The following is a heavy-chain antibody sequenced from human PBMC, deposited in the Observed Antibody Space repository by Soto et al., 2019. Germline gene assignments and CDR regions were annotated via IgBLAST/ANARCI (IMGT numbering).Heavy chain of an antibody. CDR2: INAGNGNT. V-gene: IGHV1-3*01. CDR3: ARTMPGVLCYFDY. CDR1: GYTFTSYA. J-gene: IGHJ4*02. Sequence: ASVKVSCKASGYTFTSYAMHWLRQAPGQRLEWMGWINAGNGNTKYSQKFQGRVAITRDTSASTAYMELSSLRSEDTAVYYCARTMPGVLCYFDYWGQGTLVTVSS. D-gene: IGHD2-2*01.